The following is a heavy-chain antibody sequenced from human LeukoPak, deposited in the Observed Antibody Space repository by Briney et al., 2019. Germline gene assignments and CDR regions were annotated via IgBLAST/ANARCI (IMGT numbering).Heavy chain of an antibody. D-gene: IGHD1-7*01. J-gene: IGHJ4*02. CDR3: AKDLDRYNWNYDYFDY. CDR1: GFTFSSYA. Sequence: PGRSLRLSCAASGFTFSSYAMHWVRRAPGKGLEWVAVISYDGSNKYYADSVKGRFTISRDNSKNTLYLQMNSLRAEDTAVYYCAKDLDRYNWNYDYFDYWGQGTLVTVSS. CDR2: ISYDGSNK. V-gene: IGHV3-30-3*01.